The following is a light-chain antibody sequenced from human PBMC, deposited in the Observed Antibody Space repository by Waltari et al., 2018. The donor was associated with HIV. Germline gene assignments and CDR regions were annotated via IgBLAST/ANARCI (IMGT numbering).Light chain of an antibody. J-gene: IGLJ1*01. CDR3: SSYAGSNNRFV. V-gene: IGLV1-47*01. Sequence: QSVLTQPPSASGTPGQRVTISCSGSSSNIGSNYVYWYQQLPGTAPKLLIYRNNQRPSGVPDRFSGSKSGTSASLAISGLQAEDEADYYCSSYAGSNNRFVFGTGTKVTVL. CDR1: SSNIGSNY. CDR2: RNN.